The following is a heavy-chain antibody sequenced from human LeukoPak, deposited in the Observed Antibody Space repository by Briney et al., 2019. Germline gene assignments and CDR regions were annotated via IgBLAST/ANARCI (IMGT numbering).Heavy chain of an antibody. Sequence: GESLKISCKGSGYSFTTYWIGWVRQMPGKGLEWMGIIYPGDSDTRYSPSFQGQVTITADKSISTAYLQWSSLKASDTAMYYCARPPYSNSGGMDVWGQGTTVTVSS. D-gene: IGHD4-11*01. V-gene: IGHV5-51*01. CDR3: ARPPYSNSGGMDV. CDR2: IYPGDSDT. J-gene: IGHJ6*02. CDR1: GYSFTTYW.